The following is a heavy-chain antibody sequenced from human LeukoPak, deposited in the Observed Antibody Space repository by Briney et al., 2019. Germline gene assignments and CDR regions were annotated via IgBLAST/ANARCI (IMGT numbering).Heavy chain of an antibody. CDR2: IIPFFRTA. V-gene: IGHV1-69*05. J-gene: IGHJ6*03. D-gene: IGHD6-6*01. Sequence: SXXVSCKASGGTFSSYAISWVRQAPGQGLEWMGRIIPFFRTANYAQKFQGRVTITTDESTSTAYMDLSSLRSEDTAVYYCARGYSSLSDFNYYYYMDVWGKGTTVTVSS. CDR1: GGTFSSYA. CDR3: ARGYSSLSDFNYYYYMDV.